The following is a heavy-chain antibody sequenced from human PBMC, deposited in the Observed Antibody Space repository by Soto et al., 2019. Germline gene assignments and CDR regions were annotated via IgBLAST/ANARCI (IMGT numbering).Heavy chain of an antibody. V-gene: IGHV4-39*01. CDR3: ARPGGYDYAFDI. Sequence: QLQLQESGPGLVKPSETLSLTCTVSGGSISSSSYYWGWIRQPPGKGLEWIGSIYYSGSTHYNPPLKSRVTISVDTSKNQFSLKVTYVTAADTAVYFCARPGGYDYAFDIWGQGTMVTVSS. CDR1: GGSISSSSYY. J-gene: IGHJ3*02. D-gene: IGHD5-12*01. CDR2: IYYSGST.